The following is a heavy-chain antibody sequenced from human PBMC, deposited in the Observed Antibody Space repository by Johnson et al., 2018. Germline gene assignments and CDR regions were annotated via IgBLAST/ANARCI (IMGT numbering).Heavy chain of an antibody. Sequence: QVQLQESGPGLVKPSETLSLTCTVSGGSISSSSYYWGWIRQPPGKGLEWIGSIYYSGSTYYNPSLKSRVTISVDTSKNQFPLKLSSVTAADTAVYYCARLRSGDDAFDIWGQGTMVTVSS. D-gene: IGHD7-27*01. CDR1: GGSISSSSYY. CDR2: IYYSGST. J-gene: IGHJ3*02. CDR3: ARLRSGDDAFDI. V-gene: IGHV4-39*01.